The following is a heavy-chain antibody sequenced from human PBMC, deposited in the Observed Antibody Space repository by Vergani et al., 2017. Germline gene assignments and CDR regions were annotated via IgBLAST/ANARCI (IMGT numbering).Heavy chain of an antibody. CDR2: ISSSSSYI. CDR3: ARDRYDFWSGYYKSDDY. V-gene: IGHV3-21*01. Sequence: EVQLVESGGGLVKPGGSLRLSCAASGFTFSSYSMNWVRQAPGKGLEWVSSISSSSSYIYYADSVKGRFTISRDNAKNSLYLQMNSLRAEDTAVYYCARDRYDFWSGYYKSDDYWGQGTLVTVSS. D-gene: IGHD3-3*01. CDR1: GFTFSSYS. J-gene: IGHJ4*02.